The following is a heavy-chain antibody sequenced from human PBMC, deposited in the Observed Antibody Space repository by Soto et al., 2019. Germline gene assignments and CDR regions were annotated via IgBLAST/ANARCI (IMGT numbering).Heavy chain of an antibody. V-gene: IGHV3-23*01. Sequence: PGGSLRLSCAASGFTFSSYAMSWVRQAPGKGLEWVSAISGSGGSTYYADSVKGRFTISRDNSKNTLYLQMNSLRAEDTAVHYCAKGNGYQLLSYYYYYMDVWGKGTTVTVSS. CDR3: AKGNGYQLLSYYYYYMDV. J-gene: IGHJ6*03. D-gene: IGHD2-2*01. CDR1: GFTFSSYA. CDR2: ISGSGGST.